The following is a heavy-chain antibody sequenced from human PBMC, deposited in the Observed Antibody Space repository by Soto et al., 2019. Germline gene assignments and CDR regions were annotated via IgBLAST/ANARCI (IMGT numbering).Heavy chain of an antibody. CDR2: ISDDGSNK. CDR1: VFTFSNYG. V-gene: IGHV3-30*18. J-gene: IGHJ6*02. Sequence: GGSLRLCCAASVFTFSNYGMHWFRQAPGKGLEWVAFISDDGSNKYYADSMKGRFTMSRDNSKSTLYLQMNSLRVEDTAVYYCTKRRNVLRFLEWSSGMEVWGQGTTVTVSS. CDR3: TKRRNVLRFLEWSSGMEV. D-gene: IGHD3-3*01.